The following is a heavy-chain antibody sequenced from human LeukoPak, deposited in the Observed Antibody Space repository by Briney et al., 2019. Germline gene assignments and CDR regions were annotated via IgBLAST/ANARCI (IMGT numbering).Heavy chain of an antibody. J-gene: IGHJ4*02. CDR3: ASHMVRRPLDY. V-gene: IGHV3-11*04. CDR1: GFTFSDYY. CDR2: ISSSGSTI. Sequence: GGSLRLSCAASGFTFSDYYMSWIRQAPGKGLEWVSYISSSGSTICYADSVKGRFTISRDNAKNSLYLQMNSLRAEDTAVYYCASHMVRRPLDYWGQGTLVTVSS. D-gene: IGHD3-10*01.